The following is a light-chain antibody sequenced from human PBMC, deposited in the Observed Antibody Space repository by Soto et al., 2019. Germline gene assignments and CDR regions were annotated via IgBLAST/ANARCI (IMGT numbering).Light chain of an antibody. V-gene: IGLV2-14*03. Sequence: SVLTQPASVSGSPGQAITISCSGTSSDVGAFNYVSWYQQHPGKAPKLMIYDVSNRPSGVSNRFSGSKSGNTASLTISGLQAEDEADYYCSSYTITNILSYVFGTGTKVTV. CDR1: SSDVGAFNY. J-gene: IGLJ1*01. CDR3: SSYTITNILSYV. CDR2: DVS.